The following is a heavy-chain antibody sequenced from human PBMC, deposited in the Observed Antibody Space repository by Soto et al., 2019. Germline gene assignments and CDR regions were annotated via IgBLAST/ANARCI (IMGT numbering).Heavy chain of an antibody. CDR3: ARDYVKYISSSWYQQRTFENWFDP. J-gene: IGHJ5*02. Sequence: PSETLSLTCTVSGGSISSSSYYWGWIRQPQGKGLEWIGSIYYSGSTYYNPSLKSRVTISVDTSKNQFSLKLSSVTAADTAVYYCARDYVKYISSSWYQQRTFENWFDPWGQGTLVTVSS. CDR1: GGSISSSSYY. CDR2: IYYSGST. D-gene: IGHD6-13*01. V-gene: IGHV4-39*02.